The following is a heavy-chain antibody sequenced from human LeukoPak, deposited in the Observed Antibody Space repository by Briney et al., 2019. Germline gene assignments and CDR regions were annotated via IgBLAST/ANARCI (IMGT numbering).Heavy chain of an antibody. CDR2: ISTSDRRV. J-gene: IGHJ3*01. D-gene: IGHD4-23*01. CDR3: ARDRAVGASDSYDL. CDR1: GFTFSDRY. V-gene: IGHV3-11*04. Sequence: PGGSLRLSSIGSGFTFSDRYMAWIRQRPGKGLEWLSYISTSDRRVYLADSVKGRFTVSRDDARKSLFLQMNSLRPDDTAVYYCARDRAVGASDSYDLWGPGNIVIVSS.